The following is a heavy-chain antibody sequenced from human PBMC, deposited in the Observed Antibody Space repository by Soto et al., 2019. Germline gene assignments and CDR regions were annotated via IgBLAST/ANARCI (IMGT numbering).Heavy chain of an antibody. D-gene: IGHD3-22*01. J-gene: IGHJ4*02. CDR1: GGTFSSYA. V-gene: IGHV1-69*01. Sequence: QVHLVQSGAEVQKPGSSVKVSCKASGGTFSSYAISWVRQAPGQGLEWMGGFIPIFGTTNYAQKFQGRVTITADESTSTAYVELSSLRSEDTAVYYCTRDRGRRYNDGRGYYYSAYWGQGTLVTVSS. CDR2: FIPIFGTT. CDR3: TRDRGRRYNDGRGYYYSAY.